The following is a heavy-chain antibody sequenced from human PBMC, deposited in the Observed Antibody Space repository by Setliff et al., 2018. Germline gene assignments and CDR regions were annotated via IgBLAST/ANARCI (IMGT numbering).Heavy chain of an antibody. J-gene: IGHJ4*02. CDR3: ARQIDYGDFQYFDY. D-gene: IGHD4-17*01. CDR2: IYYSGST. Sequence: SETLSLTCTVSGGSISSSSYYWGWIRQPPGKGLEWIGSIYYSGSTYYNPSLKSRVTISVDTSKNQFSLKLSSVTAADTAVYYCARQIDYGDFQYFDYWGQGTLVTVSS. V-gene: IGHV4-39*01. CDR1: GGSISSSSYY.